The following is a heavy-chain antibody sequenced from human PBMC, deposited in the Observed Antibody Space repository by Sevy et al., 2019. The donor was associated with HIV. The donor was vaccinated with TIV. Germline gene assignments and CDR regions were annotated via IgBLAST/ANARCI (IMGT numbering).Heavy chain of an antibody. D-gene: IGHD3-10*01. CDR1: GFILRNYV. J-gene: IGHJ6*02. Sequence: GGSLRLSCAASGFILRNYVMHWVRQAPGKGLEWVAPVSFDGSDKFYADSVKGRFTISRDNSKNRLYLQTNSLRAEDTAVYYCARDQAGPSDDYYYYYGMDLWGQGTTVTVSS. V-gene: IGHV3-30-3*01. CDR3: ARDQAGPSDDYYYYYGMDL. CDR2: VSFDGSDK.